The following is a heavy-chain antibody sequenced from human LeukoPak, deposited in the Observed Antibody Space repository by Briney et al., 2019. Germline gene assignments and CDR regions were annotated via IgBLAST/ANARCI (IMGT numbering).Heavy chain of an antibody. Sequence: GGSLRLSCATSGFTFVDYGLSWVRRAPGKGLEWLCAINYNGAITDYADPVKGRFTISRDNAKNSLYLRMDSLRAEVTALYYCARDRLGPSFSVSHFDLWGQGTLVTVSS. V-gene: IGHV3-20*04. CDR1: GFTFVDYG. CDR2: INYNGAIT. J-gene: IGHJ4*02. CDR3: ARDRLGPSFSVSHFDL. D-gene: IGHD3-3*02.